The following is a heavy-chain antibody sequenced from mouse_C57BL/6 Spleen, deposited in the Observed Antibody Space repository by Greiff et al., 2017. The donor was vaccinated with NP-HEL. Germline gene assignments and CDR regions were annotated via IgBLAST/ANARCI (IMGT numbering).Heavy chain of an antibody. CDR2: INPSNGGT. Sequence: VQLQQPGAELVRPGSSVKLSCKASGYTFTSYWMDWVKQRPGQGLEWIGNINPSNGGTNYNEKFKSKATLTVDKSSSTAYMQLSSLTSEDSAVYYCASGIYYSNSWFAYWGQGTLVTVSA. D-gene: IGHD2-5*01. V-gene: IGHV1-53*01. CDR1: GYTFTSYW. CDR3: ASGIYYSNSWFAY. J-gene: IGHJ3*01.